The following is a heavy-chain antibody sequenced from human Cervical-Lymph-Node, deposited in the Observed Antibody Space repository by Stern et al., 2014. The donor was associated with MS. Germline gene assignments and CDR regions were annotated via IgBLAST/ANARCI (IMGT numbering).Heavy chain of an antibody. CDR2: IFPGDSDP. D-gene: IGHD5-18*01. CDR3: ASLRSYGYSREALDI. Sequence: EVQLVQSGAQVKKPGESLKISCKGSGYNFNSYWIAWVRQMPGTGLEWMGIIFPGDSDPRYSPSFQGQVTFAADKSISTAYVQWSSLKASDTAMYYCASLRSYGYSREALDIWGPGTMVIVSS. CDR1: GYNFNSYW. V-gene: IGHV5-51*03. J-gene: IGHJ3*02.